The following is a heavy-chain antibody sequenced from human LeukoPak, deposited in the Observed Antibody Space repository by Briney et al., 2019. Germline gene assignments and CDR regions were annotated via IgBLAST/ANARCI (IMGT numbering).Heavy chain of an antibody. Sequence: SETLSLTCTVSGGSISSYYWSWIRQPPGKGLEWIGYIYNSGNTNYNPSLKSRVTISIDTSKNQFSLKLSSVTAADTAVYYCARDSLTGDAFDIWGQGTMVTVSS. J-gene: IGHJ3*02. CDR3: ARDSLTGDAFDI. D-gene: IGHD7-27*01. CDR1: GGSISSYY. V-gene: IGHV4-4*08. CDR2: IYNSGNT.